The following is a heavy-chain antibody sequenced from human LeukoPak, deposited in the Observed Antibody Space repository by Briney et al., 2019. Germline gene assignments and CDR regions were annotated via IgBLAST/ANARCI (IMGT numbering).Heavy chain of an antibody. CDR3: ARRGSSGCFDY. V-gene: IGHV3-30-3*01. CDR2: ISYDGSNQ. CDR1: GLSLSNYP. Sequence: PGGSLRLSCEASGLSLSNYPMHWVRQAPGKGLEWVAVISYDGSNQYYADSVKGRFTISRDNSKNTLYLQMNSLRAEDTAVYYCARRGSSGCFDYWGQGTLVTVSS. J-gene: IGHJ4*02. D-gene: IGHD6-19*01.